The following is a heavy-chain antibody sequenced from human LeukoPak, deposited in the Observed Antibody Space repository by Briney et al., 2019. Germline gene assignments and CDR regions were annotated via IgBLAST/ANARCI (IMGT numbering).Heavy chain of an antibody. CDR1: GFTFSNAW. D-gene: IGHD6-19*01. CDR2: IKSKTDGGTT. V-gene: IGHV3-15*01. CDR3: TTDAIAVAGTSPDYYYGMDV. Sequence: GGSLRLSCAASGFTFSNAWMSWVRQAPGKGLEWVGRIKSKTDGGTTDYAAPVKGRFTISRDDSKNTLYLQMNSLKTEDTAVYYCTTDAIAVAGTSPDYYYGMDVWGQGTTVTVSS. J-gene: IGHJ6*02.